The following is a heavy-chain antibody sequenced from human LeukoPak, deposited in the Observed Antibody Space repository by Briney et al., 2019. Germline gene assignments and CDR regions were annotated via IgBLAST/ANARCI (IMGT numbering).Heavy chain of an antibody. CDR1: GFTFSSYG. J-gene: IGHJ6*02. CDR3: AKDLLETYGSGREYYYGMDV. CDR2: ISYDGSNK. V-gene: IGHV3-30*18. Sequence: QPGGSLRLSCAASGFTFSSYGMHWVRQAPGKGLEWVAVISYDGSNKYYADSVKGRFTISRDNSKNTLYLQMNSLRAEDTAVYYCAKDLLETYGSGREYYYGMDVWGQGTTVTVSS. D-gene: IGHD3-10*01.